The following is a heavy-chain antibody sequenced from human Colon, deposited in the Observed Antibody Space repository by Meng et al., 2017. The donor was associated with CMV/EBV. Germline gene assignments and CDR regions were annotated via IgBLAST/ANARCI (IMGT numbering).Heavy chain of an antibody. D-gene: IGHD6-6*01. V-gene: IGHV3-43D*03. CDR2: ISWDGSSI. CDR3: ARTRGSRVYDALDV. J-gene: IGHJ6*02. CDR1: GFIFADYA. Sequence: GGSLRLSCSVSGFIFADYAMHWVRQVPGKGLESVAVISWDGSSIYYEESVKGRFTMSRDNRKNSLTLEMKSLTVEDTAVYHCARTRGSRVYDALDVWGQGTTVTVSS.